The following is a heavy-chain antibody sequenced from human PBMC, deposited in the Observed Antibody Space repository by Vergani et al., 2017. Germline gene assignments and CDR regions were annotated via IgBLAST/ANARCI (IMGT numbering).Heavy chain of an antibody. CDR1: SGSITNGDYY. J-gene: IGHJ5*02. Sequence: QVRLRESGPGLVNPSQTLSLTCTVSSGSITNGDYYWAWIRQPPGKGLEWIGNIYYSGNTYYNQSLESRLTISIDTSRNQFSLQMRSVTAADTAVYYCATQNWNDAASWGQGILVTVSS. D-gene: IGHD1-1*01. V-gene: IGHV4-30-4*08. CDR2: IYYSGNT. CDR3: ATQNWNDAAS.